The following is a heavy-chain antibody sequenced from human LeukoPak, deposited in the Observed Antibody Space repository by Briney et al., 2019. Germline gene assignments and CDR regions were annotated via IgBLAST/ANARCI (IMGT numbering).Heavy chain of an antibody. CDR3: ERLRVGVHFDY. CDR2: ISSSSSDI. CDR1: GFTFSSYA. D-gene: IGHD1-26*01. V-gene: IGHV3-21*01. J-gene: IGHJ4*02. Sequence: GGSLRLSCAASGFTFSSYAMSWVRQAPGKGLEWVSSISSSSSDIYYADSVKGRFTISRDKAKNSLYLQMNRLRAKDTAVYYCERLRVGVHFDYWGQGTLVTVSS.